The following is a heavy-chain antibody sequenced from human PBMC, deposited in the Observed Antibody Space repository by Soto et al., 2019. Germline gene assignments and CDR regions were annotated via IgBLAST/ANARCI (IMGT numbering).Heavy chain of an antibody. CDR3: ARGGNRYSNVASGVGGFDY. J-gene: IGHJ4*02. CDR1: GASITSSY. CDR2: VYHTGAT. V-gene: IGHV4-59*01. D-gene: IGHD5-12*01. Sequence: SETLSLTCTVSGASITSSYWSWIRQSPGKGLEWIAYVYHTGATNYNPSLKSRVTISLDTSKSQFSLNLTSLSTADTAVYFCARGGNRYSNVASGVGGFDYWGQGSLVTVSS.